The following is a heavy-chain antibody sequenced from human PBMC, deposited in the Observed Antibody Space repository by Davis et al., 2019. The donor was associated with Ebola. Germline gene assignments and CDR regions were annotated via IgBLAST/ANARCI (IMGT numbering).Heavy chain of an antibody. V-gene: IGHV3-53*01. CDR2: IYANGNT. CDR3: GRYS. CDR1: GFSVSNNF. J-gene: IGHJ4*02. D-gene: IGHD2-21*01. Sequence: GESLKISCAVSGFSVSNNFMNWVRQAPGRGLEWVSSIYANGNTHYADSVNGRFTISRDSAKNMLYLQMNSLRAEDTAVYYCGRYSWGQGTLVTVSS.